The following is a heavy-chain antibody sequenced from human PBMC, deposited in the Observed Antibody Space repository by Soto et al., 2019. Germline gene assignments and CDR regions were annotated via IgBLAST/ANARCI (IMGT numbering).Heavy chain of an antibody. V-gene: IGHV4-59*01. Sequence: XATLYLTCTVSGGSISNYYWTWVRQPPGKGLEWIGYVYYSGSTNYNPSLESRVTISIDASKNQFSLKMKSVTAADTAVYYCVRDYLLTGFDPWGQGALVTVSS. CDR2: VYYSGST. CDR3: VRDYLLTGFDP. CDR1: GGSISNYY. D-gene: IGHD3-9*01. J-gene: IGHJ5*02.